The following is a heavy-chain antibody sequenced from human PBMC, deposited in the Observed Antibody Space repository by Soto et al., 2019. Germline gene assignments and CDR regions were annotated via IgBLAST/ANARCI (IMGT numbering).Heavy chain of an antibody. Sequence: EVQLLESGGGLVQPGGSLRLSCAASGFTFSTQVMSWVRQAPGKGLEWVSAMSGSRGYTYYADSVKGRFTISRDNSKDTLYLKMNSLRAEDTAVYYWAIISCSSTNCYVVSGAGSDFDSWGQGTLVIVYS. D-gene: IGHD2-2*01. J-gene: IGHJ4*02. CDR1: GFTFSTQV. V-gene: IGHV3-23*01. CDR3: AIISCSSTNCYVVSGAGSDFDS. CDR2: MSGSRGYT.